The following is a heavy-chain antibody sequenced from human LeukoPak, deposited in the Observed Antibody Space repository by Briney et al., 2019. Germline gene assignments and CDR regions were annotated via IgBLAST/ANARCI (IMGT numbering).Heavy chain of an antibody. CDR3: ATSPTGTSTIFVGLGY. CDR1: GYTFTSYY. D-gene: IGHD3-3*01. V-gene: IGHV1-46*01. CDR2: INPSGGST. Sequence: ASVKVSCKASGYTFTSYYMHWVRQAPGQGLEWMGIINPSGGSTSYAQKFQGRVTMTRDTSTSTVYMELSSLRSEDTAVYYCATSPTGTSTIFVGLGYWGQGTLVTVSS. J-gene: IGHJ4*02.